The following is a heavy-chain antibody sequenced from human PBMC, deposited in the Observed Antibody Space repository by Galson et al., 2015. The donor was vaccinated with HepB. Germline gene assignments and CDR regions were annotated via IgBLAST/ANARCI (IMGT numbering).Heavy chain of an antibody. CDR2: ISSSRSS. CDR3: AKDLTGGAH. J-gene: IGHJ4*02. CDR1: GFTFRDFS. Sequence: SLRLSCAASGFTFRDFSMHWVRQAPRKGLEWVSFISSSRSSYADSVRGRFTISRDNAKNSLYLQMNSLRAEDTAVYFCAKDLTGGAHWGQGTLVIVSS. D-gene: IGHD2-15*01. V-gene: IGHV3-21*01.